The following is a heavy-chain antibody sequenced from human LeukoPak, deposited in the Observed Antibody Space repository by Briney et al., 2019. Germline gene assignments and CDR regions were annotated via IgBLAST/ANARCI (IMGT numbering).Heavy chain of an antibody. D-gene: IGHD6-13*01. CDR1: GGSISSSSYF. Sequence: SETLSLTCTVSGGSISSSSYFWGWIRQPPGRGLQGIGTIYYSGSTYYNPSPKSRVTISISTSRNQFSLKLNSLPAADMAVYYCARSFAPSRSGAFDIWGQGAMVTVSS. J-gene: IGHJ3*02. V-gene: IGHV4-39*01. CDR2: IYYSGST. CDR3: ARSFAPSRSGAFDI.